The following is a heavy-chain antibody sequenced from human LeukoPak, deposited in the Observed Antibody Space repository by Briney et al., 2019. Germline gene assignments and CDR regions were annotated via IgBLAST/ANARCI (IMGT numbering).Heavy chain of an antibody. D-gene: IGHD2-2*01. CDR3: ARDGHCSSTSCYGSRDYYYYMDV. V-gene: IGHV1-2*02. J-gene: IGHJ6*03. CDR1: GYTFTGYY. CDR2: INPNSGGT. Sequence: ASVKVSCKASGYTFTGYYMHWVRQAPGQGLEWMGWINPNSGGTNYAQKLQGRVTMTTDTSTSTAYMELRSLRSDDTAVYYCARDGHCSSTSCYGSRDYYYYMDVWGKGTTVTVSS.